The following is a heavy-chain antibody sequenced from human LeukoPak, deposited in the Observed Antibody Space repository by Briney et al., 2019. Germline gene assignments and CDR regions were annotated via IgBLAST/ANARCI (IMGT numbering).Heavy chain of an antibody. D-gene: IGHD6-19*01. CDR3: ASRVAGRLRAYEY. CDR2: IYPDNGNT. CDR1: GYIFTTHT. J-gene: IGHJ4*02. Sequence: ASVKVSRKASGYIFTTHTLIWVRQAPGQGLEWMAWIYPDNGNTNYAQKFQGRLTVTSDTSTSTAYMELRSLTSDDTAVYFCASRVAGRLRAYEYWGQGTLVTVSS. V-gene: IGHV1-18*04.